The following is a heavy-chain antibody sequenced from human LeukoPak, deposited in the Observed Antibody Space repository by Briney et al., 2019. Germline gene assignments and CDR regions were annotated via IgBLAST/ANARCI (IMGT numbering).Heavy chain of an antibody. CDR1: GFTFNNYG. V-gene: IGHV3-30*18. D-gene: IGHD3-22*01. CDR3: VKGEDSSGYLDY. CDR2: ISYDGSNK. J-gene: IGHJ4*02. Sequence: PGGSLRLSCAASGFTFNNYGMHWVRQAPGKGLEWVAVISYDGSNKYYADSVKGRFTISRDNSKNTLYLQMNSLRAEDTAVYYCVKGEDSSGYLDYWGQGTLVTVSS.